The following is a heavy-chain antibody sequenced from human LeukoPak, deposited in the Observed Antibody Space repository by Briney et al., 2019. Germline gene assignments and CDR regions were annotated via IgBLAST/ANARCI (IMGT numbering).Heavy chain of an antibody. CDR2: ISDSGGRT. CDR1: GFTFSSYG. J-gene: IGHJ4*02. CDR3: TRKGSQWDFLVDF. V-gene: IGHV3-23*01. D-gene: IGHD2/OR15-2a*01. Sequence: GGSLRLSCAASGFTFSSYGMSWVRQAPGKGLEWVSAISDSGGRTFYADSVKGRFTISRDNANSALYLQMNSLTVEDTAIYFCTRKGSQWDFLVDFWGQGTLVTVSS.